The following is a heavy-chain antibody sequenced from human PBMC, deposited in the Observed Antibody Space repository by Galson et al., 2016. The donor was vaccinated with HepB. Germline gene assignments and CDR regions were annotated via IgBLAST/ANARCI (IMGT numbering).Heavy chain of an antibody. CDR3: VQGSTAPAV. D-gene: IGHD1-26*01. CDR1: GFTFSNYG. J-gene: IGHJ6*04. CDR2: ISRSGDST. Sequence: SLRLSCAASGFTFSNYGMTWVRQAPGKGLEVVSSISRSGDSTDYADSVNGRFTISRDNSKNTLSLQMNSLTADDTAIYYCVQGSTAPAVWGKGTTVTVSS. V-gene: IGHV3-23*01.